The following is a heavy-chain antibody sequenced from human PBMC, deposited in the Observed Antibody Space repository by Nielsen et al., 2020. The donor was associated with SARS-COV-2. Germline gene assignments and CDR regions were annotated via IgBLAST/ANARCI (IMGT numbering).Heavy chain of an antibody. V-gene: IGHV3-23*01. Sequence: GGSLRLSCAASGFTFNIYAMAWVRRAPGRGLQWVPGVSASGGSTYYTDSVKGRFSISRDNSKNTPFLQMHSLTVEDTALYYCAKDGVVRGDALDLWGQGTMVTVSS. CDR3: AKDGVVRGDALDL. CDR2: VSASGGST. J-gene: IGHJ3*01. CDR1: GFTFNIYA. D-gene: IGHD3-10*01.